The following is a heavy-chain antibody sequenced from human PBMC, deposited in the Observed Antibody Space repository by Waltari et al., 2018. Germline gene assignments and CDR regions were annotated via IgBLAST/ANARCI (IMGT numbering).Heavy chain of an antibody. J-gene: IGHJ4*02. CDR1: GGSFSGYY. V-gene: IGHV4-34*01. CDR3: ARGAFSLWFGELAVWWGFDY. Sequence: QVQLQQWGAGLLKPSETLSLTCAVYGGSFSGYYWSWIRKPPGKGLELIGEINHSGSTNYNPSLKSRVTISVDTSKNQFSRKLSSVTAADTAVYYCARGAFSLWFGELAVWWGFDYWGQGTLVTVSS. D-gene: IGHD3-10*01. CDR2: INHSGST.